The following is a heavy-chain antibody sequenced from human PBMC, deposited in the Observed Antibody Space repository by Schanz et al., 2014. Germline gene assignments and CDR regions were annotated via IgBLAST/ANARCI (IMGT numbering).Heavy chain of an antibody. CDR2: IWYDENNK. J-gene: IGHJ4*02. D-gene: IGHD2-2*01. CDR1: GFAFSSYS. Sequence: QVQLVESGGGVVQPGRSLRLSCTASGFAFSSYSMNWVRQAPGKGLEWVAVIWYDENNKYYADSVKGRFTMSRDNSKNTLYLHMNTLRSEDTAVYYCAKDSTHIDIVLVPTAIDYWGQGTLVTVSS. CDR3: AKDSTHIDIVLVPTAIDY. V-gene: IGHV3-30*18.